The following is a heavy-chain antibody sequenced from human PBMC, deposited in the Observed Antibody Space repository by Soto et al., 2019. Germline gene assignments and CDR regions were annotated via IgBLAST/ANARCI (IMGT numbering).Heavy chain of an antibody. CDR3: ANLRLYSSGFDC. CDR1: GFTFDDYA. CDR2: ISWNGAAT. V-gene: IGHV3-9*01. J-gene: IGHJ4*02. Sequence: EAQLVESGGGLVQPGRSLRLSCVASGFTFDDYAIHWVRQAPGKGLEWVSGISWNGAATGYADSVKGRFTISTDNAKTSLHLQMRSLRTEDTAIYYCANLRLYSSGFDCWGQGTLVTVSS. D-gene: IGHD3-10*01.